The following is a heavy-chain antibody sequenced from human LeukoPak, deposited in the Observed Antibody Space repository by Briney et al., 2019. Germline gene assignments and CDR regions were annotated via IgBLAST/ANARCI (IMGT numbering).Heavy chain of an antibody. J-gene: IGHJ5*02. Sequence: GGSLRLSCAASGFTFSGSAMHWVRQAPGKGLEYVSAISSNGGSTYYADSVKGRFTISRDNSKNTLYLQMSSLRAEDTAVYYCVKDLWYIVATRRVDWFDPWGQGTLVTVSS. CDR2: ISSNGGST. CDR3: VKDLWYIVATRRVDWFDP. D-gene: IGHD5-12*01. V-gene: IGHV3-64D*06. CDR1: GFTFSGSA.